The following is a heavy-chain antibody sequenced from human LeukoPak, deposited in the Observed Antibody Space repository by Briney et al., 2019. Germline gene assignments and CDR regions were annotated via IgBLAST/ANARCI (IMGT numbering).Heavy chain of an antibody. D-gene: IGHD3-10*01. J-gene: IGHJ4*02. CDR2: IYYSGST. CDR3: AREDITMVRGPFDY. V-gene: IGHV4-59*12. CDR1: GGSISSYY. Sequence: PSETLSLTCTVSGGSISSYYWSWIRQPPGKGLEWIGYIYYSGSTYYNPSLKSRVTISVDTSKNQFSLKLSSVTAADTAVYYCAREDITMVRGPFDYWGQGTLVTVSS.